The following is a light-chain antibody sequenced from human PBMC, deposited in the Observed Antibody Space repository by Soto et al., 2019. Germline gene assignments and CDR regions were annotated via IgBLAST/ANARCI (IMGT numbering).Light chain of an antibody. CDR2: AAS. J-gene: IGKJ4*01. V-gene: IGKV1-39*01. Sequence: DIQMTQSPSSLSVSVGDRVSITCRASQSISRYVNWYQQKPGKAPKLLIYAASNLQSGVPSRFSGGGSGTDFALTISSLQPEDFATYYCQQSYGSPFTFGGGTKVEIE. CDR1: QSISRY. CDR3: QQSYGSPFT.